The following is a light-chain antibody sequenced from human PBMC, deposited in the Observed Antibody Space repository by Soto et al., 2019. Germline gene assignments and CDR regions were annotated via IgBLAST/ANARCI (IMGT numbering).Light chain of an antibody. Sequence: EIVLTQSPGTLSLSPGERATLSCSASQSVSSSYLAWYQQKPGQAPRLLLYGASSRATGIPDRFSGSGSGTDFTLTISSLEPDDLAVYFCHSYDSSPLTFGGGTKVELK. CDR3: HSYDSSPLT. V-gene: IGKV3-20*01. J-gene: IGKJ4*01. CDR2: GAS. CDR1: QSVSSSY.